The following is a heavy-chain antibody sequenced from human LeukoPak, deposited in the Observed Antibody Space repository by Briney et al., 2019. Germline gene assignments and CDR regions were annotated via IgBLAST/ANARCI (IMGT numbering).Heavy chain of an antibody. D-gene: IGHD3-3*01. CDR1: GFTFSSYA. J-gene: IGHJ4*02. Sequence: LPGGSLRLSCAASGFTFSSYAMSSVRQAPGKGLEWVSTISDSGGSTYYADSVKGRSTISRDNSKNTLYLQMNSLRAKDTAVYYCAKSITIFAVVTGFDYWGQGTLVTVSS. CDR3: AKSITIFAVVTGFDY. V-gene: IGHV3-23*01. CDR2: ISDSGGST.